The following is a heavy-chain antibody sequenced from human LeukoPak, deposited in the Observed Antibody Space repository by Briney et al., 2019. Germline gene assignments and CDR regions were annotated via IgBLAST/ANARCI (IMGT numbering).Heavy chain of an antibody. CDR2: LSVYNGDT. J-gene: IGHJ3*01. Sequence: ASVKVSCKAFDCTFDSYGITWVRQAPAQGLEWMGWLSVYNGDTNYTQKFQGRLTMTTDTSTSTAYMELRSLRSDDSAVYGRARGAIAVVPDGDDALDFWGQGTMVTVSS. CDR1: DCTFDSYG. D-gene: IGHD2-2*01. V-gene: IGHV1-18*04. CDR3: ARGAIAVVPDGDDALDF.